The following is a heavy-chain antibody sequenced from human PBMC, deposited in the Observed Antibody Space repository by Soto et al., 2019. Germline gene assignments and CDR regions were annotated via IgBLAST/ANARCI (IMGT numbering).Heavy chain of an antibody. V-gene: IGHV3-33*01. CDR3: ASDQLKYSGGYYWQDS. CDR2: IWYDGSNK. CDR1: GFTFSSYG. Sequence: QVQLVESGGGVVQPGRSLRLSCAASGFTFSSYGMHWVRQAPGKGLEWVAVIWYDGSNKYYADSVKSRFTISRDKSTNTLYRHMNSLRAEDTAVYYCASDQLKYSGGYYWQDSWGQGTLVTVSS. D-gene: IGHD3-22*01. J-gene: IGHJ4*02.